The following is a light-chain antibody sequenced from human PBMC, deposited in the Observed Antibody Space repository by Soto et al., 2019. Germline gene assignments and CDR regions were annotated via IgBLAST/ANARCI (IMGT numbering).Light chain of an antibody. CDR2: KTN. CDR1: SSNIENTY. V-gene: IGLV1-47*01. Sequence: QSVLTQPPSVSGTPGQRVTISCSGSSSNIENTYIYWYLQLPGTAPKLLIYKTNQRPSGVPDRFSGSKSGTSASLAISGLRPEDEADYYCAAWDDSLSGYVVFGGGTKLTVL. J-gene: IGLJ2*01. CDR3: AAWDDSLSGYVV.